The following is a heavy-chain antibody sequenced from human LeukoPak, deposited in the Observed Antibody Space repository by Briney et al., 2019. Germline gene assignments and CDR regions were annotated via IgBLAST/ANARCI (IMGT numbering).Heavy chain of an antibody. D-gene: IGHD6-19*01. Sequence: PSETLSLTCTVSGGSISSSSYYWGWIRQPPGKGLKWIGEINHSGSTNYNPSLKIRVTVSVATSKNPFSLKLSSVTAADTAVYYCARQGIAVAGTPRPWWFDPWGQGTLVTVSS. J-gene: IGHJ5*02. CDR2: INHSGST. CDR3: ARQGIAVAGTPRPWWFDP. CDR1: GGSISSSSYY. V-gene: IGHV4-39*01.